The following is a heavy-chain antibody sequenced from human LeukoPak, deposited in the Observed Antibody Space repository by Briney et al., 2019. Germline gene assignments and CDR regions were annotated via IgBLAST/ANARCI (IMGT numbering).Heavy chain of an antibody. CDR2: VNTNTGNP. Sequence: ASVKVSCKTSGYTFTSYAMNWVRQAPGQGLEWMGWVNTNTGNPTYAQGFTGRFAFSLDTSVSTAYPQISSLKAEDTAVYYCARTRGGQQLVPFDCWGQGTLVTVSS. J-gene: IGHJ4*02. V-gene: IGHV7-4-1*02. D-gene: IGHD6-13*01. CDR3: ARTRGGQQLVPFDC. CDR1: GYTFTSYA.